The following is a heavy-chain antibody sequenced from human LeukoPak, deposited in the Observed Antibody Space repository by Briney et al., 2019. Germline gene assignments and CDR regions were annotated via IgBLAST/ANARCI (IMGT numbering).Heavy chain of an antibody. CDR2: IIPIFGTA. CDR3: ARVPGGYLYYDSSGYLGSGHQFDY. Sequence: GASVKVSCKASGGTSSSYAISWVRQAPGQGLEWMGGIIPIFGTANYAQKFQGRVTITADKSTSTAYMELSSLRSEDTAVYYCARVPGGYLYYDSSGYLGSGHQFDYWGQGTLVTVSS. CDR1: GGTSSSYA. D-gene: IGHD3-22*01. V-gene: IGHV1-69*06. J-gene: IGHJ4*02.